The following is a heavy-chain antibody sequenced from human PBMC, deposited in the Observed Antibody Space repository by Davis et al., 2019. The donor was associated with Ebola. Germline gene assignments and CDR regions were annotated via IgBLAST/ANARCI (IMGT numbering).Heavy chain of an antibody. CDR3: AKAAGPDGMGV. CDR1: GFTFSSYG. V-gene: IGHV3-30*18. J-gene: IGHJ6*02. CDR2: ISYDGSNK. Sequence: PGGSLRLSCAASGFTFSSYGMHWVRQAPGKGLEWVAVISYDGSNKYYADSVKGRFTISRDNSKNTLYLQMNSLRAEDTAVYYCAKAAGPDGMGVWGQGTTVTVSS.